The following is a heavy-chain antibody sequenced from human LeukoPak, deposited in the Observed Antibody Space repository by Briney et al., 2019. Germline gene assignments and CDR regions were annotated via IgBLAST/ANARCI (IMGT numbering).Heavy chain of an antibody. CDR1: GFTFSSYE. D-gene: IGHD3-3*01. CDR3: ARVGFWSGYSPNWFDP. J-gene: IGHJ5*02. V-gene: IGHV3-48*03. Sequence: GGSLRLSCAASGFTFSSYEMNWVRQAPGKGLEWVSYISSSGSTIYYADSVKGRFTISRDNAKNSLYLQMNSLRAEDTAVYYCARVGFWSGYSPNWFDPWGQGTLSPSPQ. CDR2: ISSSGSTI.